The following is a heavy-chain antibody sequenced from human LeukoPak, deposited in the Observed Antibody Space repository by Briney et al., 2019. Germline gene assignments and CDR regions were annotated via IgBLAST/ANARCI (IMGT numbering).Heavy chain of an antibody. CDR2: IYYSGST. V-gene: IGHV4-59*01. J-gene: IGHJ3*01. CDR3: ARGGPWERGDV. D-gene: IGHD1-26*01. Sequence: PSETLSLTCTVSGGSISSYYWSWIRQPPGKGLEWIGYIYYSGSTNYNPSLKSRVTISIDTSKNQFYMKLSSVTAADTALYYCARGGPWERGDVWGQGTMVTVSS. CDR1: GGSISSYY.